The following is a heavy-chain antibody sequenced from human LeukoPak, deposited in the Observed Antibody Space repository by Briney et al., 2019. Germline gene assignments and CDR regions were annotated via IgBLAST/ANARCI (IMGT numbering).Heavy chain of an antibody. Sequence: VASVKVSCKTSGGTFNTYAINWVRQAPGQGLEWMGWINTNTGNPTYAQGFTGRFVFSLDTSVSTAYLQISSLKAEDTAVYYCARGDIWYYYDSSGYYHLDYWGQGTLVTVSS. CDR2: INTNTGNP. CDR3: ARGDIWYYYDSSGYYHLDY. J-gene: IGHJ4*02. D-gene: IGHD3-22*01. CDR1: GGTFNTYA. V-gene: IGHV7-4-1*02.